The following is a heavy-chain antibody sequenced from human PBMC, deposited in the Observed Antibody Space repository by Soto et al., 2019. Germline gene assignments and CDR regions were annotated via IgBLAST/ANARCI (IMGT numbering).Heavy chain of an antibody. J-gene: IGHJ5*02. Sequence: SETLSFTCTVSVGSISRSTYYWGWILQPPGKGLEWIGSIYYSGSTYYRPSLKSRVTISVDTSKNQFSLKLSSVTAADTAVYYCARQVPAAIRLGWFDPWGQGTLVTVSS. CDR1: VGSISRSTYY. V-gene: IGHV4-39*01. D-gene: IGHD2-2*02. CDR2: IYYSGST. CDR3: ARQVPAAIRLGWFDP.